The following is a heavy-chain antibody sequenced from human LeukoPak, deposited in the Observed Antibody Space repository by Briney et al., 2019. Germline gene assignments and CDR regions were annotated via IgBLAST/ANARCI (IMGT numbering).Heavy chain of an antibody. CDR1: GFTFSDYY. V-gene: IGHV3-11*04. CDR3: ARDRMMDNYYYYYMDV. J-gene: IGHJ6*03. Sequence: PGGSLRLSCAASGFTFSDYYMSWIRQAPGKGLEWVSYISSSGSTIYYADSVKGRFTISRDNAKNSLYLQMNSLRAEDTAAYYCARDRMMDNYYYYYMDVWGKGTTVTVSS. D-gene: IGHD3-16*01. CDR2: ISSSGSTI.